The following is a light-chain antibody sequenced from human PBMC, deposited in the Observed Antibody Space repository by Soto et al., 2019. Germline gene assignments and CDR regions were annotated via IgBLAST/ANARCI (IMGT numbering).Light chain of an antibody. J-gene: IGKJ5*01. V-gene: IGKV1-39*01. CDR1: QSISNY. Sequence: DIQMTQSPSSVSASVGYRVSITCRASQSISNYLNWYQQKPGKAPKVLIYAASTLQSGVPSRFSGSGSGTDFTLTISCLQSEDFATYYCQQYYSYLTFGQGTRLEI. CDR2: AAS. CDR3: QQYYSYLT.